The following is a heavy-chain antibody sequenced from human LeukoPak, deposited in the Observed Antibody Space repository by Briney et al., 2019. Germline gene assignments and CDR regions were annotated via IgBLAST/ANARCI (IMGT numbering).Heavy chain of an antibody. CDR2: IWYDGSNK. CDR3: ARDRGPSIYYYYYGMDV. Sequence: GGSLRLSCAASGFTFSSYGMHWVRQAPGKGLEWVAVIWYDGSNKYYADSVKGRFTISRDNSKNTLYLQMNSLRAEDTAVYYCARDRGPSIYYYYYGMDVWGQGTTVTASS. CDR1: GFTFSSYG. V-gene: IGHV3-33*01. D-gene: IGHD2-2*01. J-gene: IGHJ6*02.